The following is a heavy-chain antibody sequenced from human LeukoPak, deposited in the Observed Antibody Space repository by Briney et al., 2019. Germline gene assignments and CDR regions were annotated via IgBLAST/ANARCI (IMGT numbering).Heavy chain of an antibody. V-gene: IGHV1-18*01. Sequence: PLASVKVSCKASGYTFTNYGISWVRQAPGQGLEWMGWISAYNGNTNYAQKLQGRVTMTTDTSTSTVYMELRSLRSDDTAVYYCARKLPYYYDSSGYYGYWGQGTLVTVSS. J-gene: IGHJ4*02. CDR2: ISAYNGNT. CDR1: GYTFTNYG. D-gene: IGHD3-22*01. CDR3: ARKLPYYYDSSGYYGY.